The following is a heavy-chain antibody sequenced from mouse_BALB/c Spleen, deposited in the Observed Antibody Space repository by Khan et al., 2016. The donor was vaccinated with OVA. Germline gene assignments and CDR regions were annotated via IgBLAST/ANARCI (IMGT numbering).Heavy chain of an antibody. V-gene: IGHV2-6-5*01. CDR2: IWGGGST. J-gene: IGHJ4*01. CDR1: GFSLTDYG. Sequence: VQLQESGPGLVAPSQSLSITCTVSGFSLTDYGISWIRQPPGKGLEWLGVIWGGGSTYYNSALKSRLSISKDNSKSQVFLKMNSLQTDDTAMYYCAKHYYGSSYGAMGYWGQGTSVTVSS. CDR3: AKHYYGSSYGAMGY. D-gene: IGHD1-1*01.